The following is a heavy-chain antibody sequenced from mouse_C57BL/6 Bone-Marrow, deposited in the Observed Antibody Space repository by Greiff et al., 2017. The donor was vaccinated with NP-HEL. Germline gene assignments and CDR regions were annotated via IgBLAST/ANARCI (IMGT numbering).Heavy chain of an antibody. CDR2: INPNNGGT. Sequence: VHVKQSGPELVKPGASVKIPCKASGYTFTDYNMDWVKQSHGKSLEWIGDINPNNGGTIYNQKFKGKATLTVDKSSSTAYMELRSLTSEDTAVYYCARWGWLLRAWFAYWGQGTLVTVSA. CDR3: ARWGWLLRAWFAY. D-gene: IGHD2-3*01. V-gene: IGHV1-18*01. J-gene: IGHJ3*01. CDR1: GYTFTDYN.